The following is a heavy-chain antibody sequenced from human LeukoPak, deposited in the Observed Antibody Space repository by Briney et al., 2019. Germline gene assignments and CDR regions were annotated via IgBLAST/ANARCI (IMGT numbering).Heavy chain of an antibody. CDR2: IYYSGST. D-gene: IGHD1-26*01. CDR3: ARDSSGSYYVDY. Sequence: SETLSLTCTVSGGSISSYYWSWIRPPPGKGLEWIGYIYYSGSTNYNPSLKSRVTISVDTSKNQFSLKLSSVTAADTAVYYCARDSSGSYYVDYWGQGTLVTVSS. V-gene: IGHV4-59*12. J-gene: IGHJ4*02. CDR1: GGSISSYY.